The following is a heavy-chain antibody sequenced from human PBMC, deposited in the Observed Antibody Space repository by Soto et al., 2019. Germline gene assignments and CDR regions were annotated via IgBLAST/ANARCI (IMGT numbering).Heavy chain of an antibody. V-gene: IGHV1-46*01. J-gene: IGHJ6*02. Sequence: GASVKVSCKASGYTFTSYYMHWVRQAPGQGLEWMGIINPSGGSTSYAQKFQGRVTMTRDTSTSTVYMELSSLRSEDTAVYYCAREYVEMAPLYYYYGMDVWGQGTTVTVSS. CDR1: GYTFTSYY. CDR2: INPSGGST. D-gene: IGHD3-16*01. CDR3: AREYVEMAPLYYYYGMDV.